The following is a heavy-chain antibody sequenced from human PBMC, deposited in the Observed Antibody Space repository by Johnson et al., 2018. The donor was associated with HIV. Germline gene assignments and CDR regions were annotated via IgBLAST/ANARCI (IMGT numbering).Heavy chain of an antibody. J-gene: IGHJ3*02. V-gene: IGHV3-66*01. D-gene: IGHD2-2*01. CDR3: ARNGLIPAAKGVAFDI. CDR1: GFNVSSNY. Sequence: VQLVESGGGLVQPGGSLRLSCVASGFNVSSNYMSWVRQAPGKGLEWVSVIYSGGSTKYADSVRGRFTISRDKSKNTVSLQMNSLRAEDTAVYYCARNGLIPAAKGVAFDIWGQGTMVTVSS. CDR2: IYSGGST.